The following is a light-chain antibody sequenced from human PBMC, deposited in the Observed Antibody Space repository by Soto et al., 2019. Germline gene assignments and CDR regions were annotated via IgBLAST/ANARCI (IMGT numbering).Light chain of an antibody. CDR1: QSVSSSY. J-gene: IGKJ1*01. CDR3: QQYGSSPRT. CDR2: GAS. V-gene: IGKV3-20*01. Sequence: EIVLTQSPGTLSLSPGERAPLSFRASQSVSSSYLAWYQQKPGQAPRLLIYGASSRATGIPDRFSGSGSGTDFTLTISRLEPEYFAVYYCQQYGSSPRTFGQGTKVDIK.